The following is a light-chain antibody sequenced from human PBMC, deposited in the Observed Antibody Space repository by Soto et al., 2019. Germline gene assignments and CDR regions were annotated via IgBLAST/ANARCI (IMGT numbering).Light chain of an antibody. Sequence: DIKMTQSPSTLSGSAGDGVTITCRASQTISSWLAWYQQKPGKAPKLLIYKASTLKSGVPSRFSGSGSGTEFTLTISSLQPDDFATYYCQHYNSYSEAFGQGTKVDIK. CDR1: QTISSW. CDR3: QHYNSYSEA. CDR2: KAS. V-gene: IGKV1-5*03. J-gene: IGKJ1*01.